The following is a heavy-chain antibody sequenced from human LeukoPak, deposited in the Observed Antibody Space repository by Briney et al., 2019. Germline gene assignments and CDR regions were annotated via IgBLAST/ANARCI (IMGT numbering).Heavy chain of an antibody. V-gene: IGHV4-34*01. CDR2: INHSGTT. CDR3: ARVQAGVGPGH. J-gene: IGHJ4*02. Sequence: SGTLSLTCAVYGGSFSDYYWSWIRQPPGKGLEWIGEINHSGTTTYNPSLESRVTISVDTSKNQFSLKLTSVTAADTAVYYCARVQAGVGPGHWGQGTLVTVSS. CDR1: GGSFSDYY. D-gene: IGHD1-26*01.